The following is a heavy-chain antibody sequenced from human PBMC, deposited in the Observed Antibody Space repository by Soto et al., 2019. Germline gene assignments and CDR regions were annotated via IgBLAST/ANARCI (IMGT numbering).Heavy chain of an antibody. D-gene: IGHD2-2*01. V-gene: IGHV3-23*01. J-gene: IGHJ5*02. CDR3: ARNVLRGYCSSSSCPFDP. CDR2: IRTGGGSR. CDR1: GFTFSGSA. Sequence: GGSLRLSCAASGFTFSGSAMSWVRQAPGKGLEWVSGIRTGGGSRDYADSVKGRFTISRDNSKNTLYLQMSSLRAEDTAVYYCARNVLRGYCSSSSCPFDPWGQGTLVTVSS.